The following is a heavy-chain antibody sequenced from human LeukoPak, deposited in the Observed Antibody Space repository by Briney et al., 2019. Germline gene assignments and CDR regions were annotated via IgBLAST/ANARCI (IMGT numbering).Heavy chain of an antibody. J-gene: IGHJ4*02. V-gene: IGHV4-39*01. Sequence: SETLSLTCTVSGGSISSSSYYWGWIRQPPGKGLEWIGSIFYTGSTYYNPSLKSRVTISVDTAKNQFSLKLSSVTAADTAVYFCAKAGITMVRGAIIPILDHWGQGTLVTVSS. CDR3: AKAGITMVRGAIIPILDH. CDR1: GGSISSSSYY. D-gene: IGHD3-10*01. CDR2: IFYTGST.